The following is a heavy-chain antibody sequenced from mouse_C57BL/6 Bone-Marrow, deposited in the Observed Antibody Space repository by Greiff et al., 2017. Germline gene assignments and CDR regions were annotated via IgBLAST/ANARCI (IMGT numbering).Heavy chain of an antibody. J-gene: IGHJ4*01. V-gene: IGHV1-50*01. CDR1: GYTFTSYW. CDR3: ARRRAMDY. Sequence: QVQLQQPGAELVKPGASVKLSCKASGYTFTSYWMQWVKQRPGQGLEWIGEIDPSDSYTNYNQKFKGKATLTVDTSSSTAYMQRSSLTSEDSAVYYCARRRAMDYWGQGTSVTVSS. CDR2: IDPSDSYT. D-gene: IGHD3-3*01.